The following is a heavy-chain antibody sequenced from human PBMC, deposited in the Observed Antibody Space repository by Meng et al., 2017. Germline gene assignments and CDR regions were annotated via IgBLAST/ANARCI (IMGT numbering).Heavy chain of an antibody. D-gene: IGHD2-15*01. J-gene: IGHJ4*02. CDR1: GFTFSNAY. Sequence: GESLKISCEGSGFTFSNAYMTWVRQVPGKRLEWVARIKSKPDGETIDYAAPVKGRFTISRDDSKNTLYLQMNRLKTEDTAVYYCSSHIDYWGQGTVVTVSS. CDR3: SSHIDY. CDR2: IKSKPDGETI. V-gene: IGHV3-15*01.